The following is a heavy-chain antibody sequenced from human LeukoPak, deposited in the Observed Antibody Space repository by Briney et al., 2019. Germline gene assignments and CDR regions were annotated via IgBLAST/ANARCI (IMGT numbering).Heavy chain of an antibody. J-gene: IGHJ4*02. V-gene: IGHV3-15*01. CDR2: IKSKTDGGTT. D-gene: IGHD1-26*01. CDR3: TAHIVGEEIIDF. Sequence: GESLRLSCAASGFTFSNTWMSWVRQAPGKGLGWVGRIKSKTDGGTTDYAAPVKGRFTISRDDSTNTLYLQMNSLKTEDTAMYYCTAHIVGEEIIDFWGQGTLVTVSS. CDR1: GFTFSNTW.